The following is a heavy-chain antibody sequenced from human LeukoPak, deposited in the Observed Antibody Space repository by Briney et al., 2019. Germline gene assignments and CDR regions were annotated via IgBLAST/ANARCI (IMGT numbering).Heavy chain of an antibody. D-gene: IGHD1-26*01. J-gene: IGHJ4*02. CDR2: INPDSGDT. V-gene: IGHV1-2*02. CDR1: GYTFTGYY. Sequence: GASVKVSCKASGYTFTGYYMYWVRQAPGQALEWMGWINPDSGDTNYAQKFQGRVNMTRDTSISTAYMELSSLTSDDTAIYYCARESINSGTYSEALDYWGQGTLVTVSS. CDR3: ARESINSGTYSEALDY.